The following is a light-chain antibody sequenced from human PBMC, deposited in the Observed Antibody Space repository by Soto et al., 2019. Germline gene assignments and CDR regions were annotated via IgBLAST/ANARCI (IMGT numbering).Light chain of an antibody. CDR3: QQYGSSLSWT. CDR2: GAS. V-gene: IGKV3-20*01. CDR1: QSVSSSY. Sequence: EIVLTQSPGTLSLSPGERATXSCRASQSVSSSYLAWYQQKPGQAPKLLIYGASSRATGIPDRFSGSGSGTDFTLTISRLEPEDFAVYYCQQYGSSLSWTFGQXXK. J-gene: IGKJ1*01.